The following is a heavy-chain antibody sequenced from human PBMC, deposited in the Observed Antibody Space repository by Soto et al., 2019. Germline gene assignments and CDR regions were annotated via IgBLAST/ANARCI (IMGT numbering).Heavy chain of an antibody. J-gene: IGHJ4*02. D-gene: IGHD2-15*01. CDR2: ITVCGGTI. Sequence: DVHLLESGGGVVQPGGSLRLSCAASGFSFSSYAMFWVRQAPGKGQEWVSGITVCGGTIEYAASVKGRFTISRDNSKNKVDLQLNSRSAEDTAMYYCEKDSVAGDGLWFFDDWGQGTLVTVS. CDR1: GFSFSSYA. CDR3: EKDSVAGDGLWFFDD. V-gene: IGHV3-23*01.